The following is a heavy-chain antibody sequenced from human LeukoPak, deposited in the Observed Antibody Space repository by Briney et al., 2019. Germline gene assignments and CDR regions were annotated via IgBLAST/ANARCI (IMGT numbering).Heavy chain of an antibody. CDR2: IYYSGST. Sequence: PSETLSLTCTVSGGSISSYYWSWIRQPPGKGLEWIGYIYYSGSTNYNPSLKSRVTISVDTSKNQFSLKLSSVTAADTAVCYCARVRGYSYGFRNWFDPWGQGTLVTVSS. V-gene: IGHV4-59*12. CDR1: GGSISSYY. CDR3: ARVRGYSYGFRNWFDP. D-gene: IGHD5-18*01. J-gene: IGHJ5*02.